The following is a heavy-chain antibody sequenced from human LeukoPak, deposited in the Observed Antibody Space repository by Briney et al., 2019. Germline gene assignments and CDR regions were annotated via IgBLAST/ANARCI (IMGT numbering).Heavy chain of an antibody. CDR3: ARGTVYNWFDP. J-gene: IGHJ5*02. V-gene: IGHV4-39*07. Sequence: GSLRLSCAASGFTFSSYAMSWVRQAPGKGLEWIGSIYYSGSTYYNPSLKSRVTISVDTSKNQFSLKLSSVTAADTAVYYCARGTVYNWFDPWGQGTLVTVSS. CDR2: IYYSGST. D-gene: IGHD4-11*01. CDR1: GFTFSSYA.